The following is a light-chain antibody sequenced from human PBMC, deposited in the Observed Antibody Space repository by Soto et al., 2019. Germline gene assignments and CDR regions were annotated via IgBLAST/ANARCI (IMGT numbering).Light chain of an antibody. CDR3: QQYGSSPST. CDR1: QSVYSSS. J-gene: IGKJ2*01. Sequence: EIVLTQSPGTLSLSPGERATLSCRASQSVYSSSLAWYQQKPGQAPRLLIYGVSIRATGIPDRSSGSGSGTDFTLTISRLEPEDFAVYYCQQYGSSPSTFGQGTKVEIK. CDR2: GVS. V-gene: IGKV3-20*01.